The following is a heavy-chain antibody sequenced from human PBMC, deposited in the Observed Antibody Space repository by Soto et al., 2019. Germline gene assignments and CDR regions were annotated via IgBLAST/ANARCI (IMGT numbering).Heavy chain of an antibody. CDR3: ARGGAVATTAHFDH. V-gene: IGHV4-4*07. CDR1: GDSINNYY. Sequence: SETLSLTCTVSGDSINNYYWSWMRLPAGKGLEWIGRIYSNGNTYYNPSLKSRVSMSVDTSKNQFSLILKTVTAADTAVYYCARGGAVATTAHFDHWGQGTLVTVSS. D-gene: IGHD5-12*01. J-gene: IGHJ4*02. CDR2: IYSNGNT.